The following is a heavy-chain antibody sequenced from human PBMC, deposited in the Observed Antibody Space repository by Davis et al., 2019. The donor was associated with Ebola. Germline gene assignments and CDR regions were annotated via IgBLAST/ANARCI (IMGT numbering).Heavy chain of an antibody. CDR1: GFTFSSYA. CDR3: AKEPDSSGPMALYYYYYGMDV. CDR2: ISYDGSNK. J-gene: IGHJ6*04. Sequence: GESLKISCAASGFTFSSYAMHWVRQAPGKGLEWVAVISYDGSNKYYADSVKGRFTISRDNSKNTLYLQMNSLRAEDTAVYYCAKEPDSSGPMALYYYYYGMDVWGKGTTVTVSS. V-gene: IGHV3-30-3*01. D-gene: IGHD3-22*01.